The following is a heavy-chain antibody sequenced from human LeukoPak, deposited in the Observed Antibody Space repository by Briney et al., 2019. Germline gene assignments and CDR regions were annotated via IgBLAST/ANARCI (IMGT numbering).Heavy chain of an antibody. CDR1: GGSISGYS. J-gene: IGHJ4*02. D-gene: IGHD2-15*01. V-gene: IGHV4-59*01. CDR3: ARYSEPPRYFDY. Sequence: SETLSLTCTVSGGSISGYSWSWIRQPPGKGLEWIGYIYYSGTTNYNPSLKSRVTISVDTSNNQFSLRLTSMTAADTAVYYCARYSEPPRYFDYWGQGTLVTVSS. CDR2: IYYSGTT.